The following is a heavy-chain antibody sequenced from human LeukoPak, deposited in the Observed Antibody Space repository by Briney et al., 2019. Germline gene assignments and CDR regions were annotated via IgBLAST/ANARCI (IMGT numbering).Heavy chain of an antibody. CDR2: INWNGGHT. CDR1: GFIFDDYG. CDR3: ARDSLQLWKRAFDS. D-gene: IGHD5-18*01. V-gene: IGHV3-20*04. J-gene: IGHJ3*02. Sequence: PGGSLRLSCAPSGFIFDDYGVRWVRQAPGKGLEWVAGINWNGGHTGYADSVKGRFSIPRDNAKHSLYLQMNSLRAEDTALYCCARDSLQLWKRAFDSWGQGRMDTVCS.